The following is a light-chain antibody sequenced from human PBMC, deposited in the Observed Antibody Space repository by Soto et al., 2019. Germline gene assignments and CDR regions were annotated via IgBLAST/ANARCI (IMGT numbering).Light chain of an antibody. J-gene: IGLJ2*01. CDR2: DTS. CDR3: LLAYSADRV. CDR1: TGPVTGNHH. Sequence: QAVVTQEPSLTVSPGGTGTLPCGPSTGPVTGNHHPYWFQPKAGQAPRTLIYDTSNKHPRTPARFSGPLLGDKAALTLSGAQPEDEAQYYCLLAYSADRVFGGGTKLTVL. V-gene: IGLV7-46*01.